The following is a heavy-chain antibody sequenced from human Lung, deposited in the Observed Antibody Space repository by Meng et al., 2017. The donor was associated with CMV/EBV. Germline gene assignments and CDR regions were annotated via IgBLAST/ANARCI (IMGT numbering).Heavy chain of an antibody. CDR1: GYSFTSYW. CDR2: IYPGDSDT. CDR3: ARHGGSTIYYYYGMDV. V-gene: IGHV5-51*01. Sequence: GGSLRLYRQGSGYSFTSYWIGWVRQMPGKGLEWVGIIYPGDSDTRYSLYFQGQVTISADKSISTAYLQWSSLKASDTAMYDCARHGGSTIYYYYGMDVWGQGTTVTGSS. D-gene: IGHD2-15*01. J-gene: IGHJ6*02.